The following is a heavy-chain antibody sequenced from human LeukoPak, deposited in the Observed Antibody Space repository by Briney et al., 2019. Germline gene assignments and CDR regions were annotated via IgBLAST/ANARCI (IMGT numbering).Heavy chain of an antibody. D-gene: IGHD3-10*02. Sequence: GGSLRLSCAAYGFTFSSYAMSWVRQAPGKGLEWVSAISGSGGSTYYADSVKGRFTISRDNSKNTLYLQMNSLRAEDTAVYYCAKDYFVPDYYYYYMDVWGKGTTVTVSS. V-gene: IGHV3-23*01. CDR1: GFTFSSYA. CDR2: ISGSGGST. J-gene: IGHJ6*03. CDR3: AKDYFVPDYYYYYMDV.